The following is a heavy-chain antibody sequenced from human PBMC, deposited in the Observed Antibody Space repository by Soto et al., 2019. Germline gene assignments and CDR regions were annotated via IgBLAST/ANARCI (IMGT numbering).Heavy chain of an antibody. CDR1: GFTFSSYA. CDR3: ARGGLRHHAFDI. D-gene: IGHD5-12*01. Sequence: GGSLRLSCAASGFTFSSYAMHWVRQAPGKGLEWVAVISYDGSNKYYADSVKGRFTISRDNSKNTLYLQMNSLRAEDTAVYYCARGGLRHHAFDIWGQGTMVTVSS. J-gene: IGHJ3*02. V-gene: IGHV3-30-3*01. CDR2: ISYDGSNK.